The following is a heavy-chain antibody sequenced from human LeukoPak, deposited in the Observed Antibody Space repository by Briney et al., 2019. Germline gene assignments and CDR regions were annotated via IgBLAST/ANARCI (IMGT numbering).Heavy chain of an antibody. CDR1: GGSISSYY. CDR3: ERHVLRYFDWLFYFDY. D-gene: IGHD3-9*01. V-gene: IGHV4-39*01. J-gene: IGHJ4*02. CDR2: IYYSGST. Sequence: PSETLSLTCTVSGGSISSYYWGWIRQPPGKGLEWIGSIYYSGSTYYNPSLKSRVTISVDTSKNQFSLKLSSVTAADTAVYYCERHVLRYFDWLFYFDYWGQGTLVTVSS.